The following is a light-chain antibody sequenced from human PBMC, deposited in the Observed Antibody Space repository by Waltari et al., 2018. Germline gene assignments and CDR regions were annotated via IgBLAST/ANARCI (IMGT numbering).Light chain of an antibody. Sequence: DVVMTQSPLSLPVTLGQPASISCTSSQSLVHSDGNTHLVWFHQRPGQSPRRLIYKVSIRDAEVPDRFSGGGAATDFTLRISRVEAEDGGVYYCMQGTHWPYTFGQGTKLDIK. CDR3: MQGTHWPYT. V-gene: IGKV2-30*02. CDR1: QSLVHSDGNTH. J-gene: IGKJ2*01. CDR2: KVS.